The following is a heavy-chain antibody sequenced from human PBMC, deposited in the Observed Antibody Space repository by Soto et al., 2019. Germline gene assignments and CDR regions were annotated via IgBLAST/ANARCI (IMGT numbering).Heavy chain of an antibody. CDR2: IYRGFST. Sequence: PGGSLRLSCAVSGFNVTNTYMSWVRQAPGKGLEWVSVIYRGFSTFYADSVKGRFTVSRDDSKNTVSPQMNSLRAEDTAVYYCARDRSDSSRDDSFDIWGQGTMVTVSS. CDR3: ARDRSDSSRDDSFDI. J-gene: IGHJ3*02. CDR1: GFNVTNTY. V-gene: IGHV3-53*01. D-gene: IGHD6-6*01.